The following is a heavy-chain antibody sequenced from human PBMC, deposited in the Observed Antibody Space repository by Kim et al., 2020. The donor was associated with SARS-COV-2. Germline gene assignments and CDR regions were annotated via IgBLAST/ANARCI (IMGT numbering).Heavy chain of an antibody. CDR2: ISASGLGT. J-gene: IGHJ4*02. CDR1: GFTFSNYA. V-gene: IGHV3-23*01. Sequence: GGSLRLSCAASGFTFSNYAMSWTRQAPGKGLEWVSTISASGLGTHYADSVRGRFTISRDNSKSTLFLQMRSLRVEDTAGYYCEASYFWGQGALVTVSS. CDR3: EASYF.